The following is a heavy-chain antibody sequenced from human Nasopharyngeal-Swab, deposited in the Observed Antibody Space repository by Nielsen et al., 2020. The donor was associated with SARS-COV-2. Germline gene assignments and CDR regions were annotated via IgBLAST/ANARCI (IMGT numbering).Heavy chain of an antibody. Sequence: SETLSLTCTVSGGSLSSSSYYWGWIRQPPGKGLEWIGSIYYSGSTYYNPSLKSRVTISVDTSKNQFSLKLSSVTAAETAVYYCVRLETVDTAMVTGGYFNYWGQGTLVTVSS. CDR2: IYYSGST. V-gene: IGHV4-39*01. CDR3: VRLETVDTAMVTGGYFNY. CDR1: GGSLSSSSYY. J-gene: IGHJ4*02. D-gene: IGHD5-18*01.